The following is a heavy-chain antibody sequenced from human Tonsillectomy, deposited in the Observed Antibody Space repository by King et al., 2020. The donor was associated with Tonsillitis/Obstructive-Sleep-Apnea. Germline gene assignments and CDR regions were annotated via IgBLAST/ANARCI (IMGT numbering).Heavy chain of an antibody. CDR2: ISGRGSST. Sequence: VQLVESGGGLVQPGGSLRLSCAASGFTFSNYAMSWVRQAPGKGLEWVSGISGRGSSTYYAESVKGRFTISRDNSKNTLYLQMNSLRAEDTAVYYCAKMLGVVVVTAVMAFDYWGQGTLVTVSS. J-gene: IGHJ4*02. CDR3: AKMLGVVVVTAVMAFDY. V-gene: IGHV3-23*04. CDR1: GFTFSNYA. D-gene: IGHD2-21*02.